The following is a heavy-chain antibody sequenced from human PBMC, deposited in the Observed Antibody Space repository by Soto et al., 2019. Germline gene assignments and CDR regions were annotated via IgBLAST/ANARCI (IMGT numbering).Heavy chain of an antibody. Sequence: QVQLQQWGAGLLKPSETLSLTCAVFGGSFGGYSWTWIRQPPGGGLEWIGEITPSGNPNYNPSLKSRVAIAVDKCRNHFSLTLTSVTAADTSIYYCARGRSFGDFAHWGQGTMVIVSS. CDR2: ITPSGNP. V-gene: IGHV4-34*02. CDR1: GGSFGGYS. J-gene: IGHJ4*01. D-gene: IGHD4-17*01. CDR3: ARGRSFGDFAH.